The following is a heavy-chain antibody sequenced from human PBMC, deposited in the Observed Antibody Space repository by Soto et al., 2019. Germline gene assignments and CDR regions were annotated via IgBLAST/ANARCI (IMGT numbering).Heavy chain of an antibody. D-gene: IGHD3-10*01. Sequence: QVQLQQWGAGLLKPSETLSLTCAVYGGSFSGYYWSWIRQPPGKGLEWIGEINHSGSTNYNPSLKSRVTISVDTSKNQFSLKLSSVTAADTAVYNCARGDGSGSLDWGQGTLVTVSS. CDR1: GGSFSGYY. CDR2: INHSGST. CDR3: ARGDGSGSLD. V-gene: IGHV4-34*01. J-gene: IGHJ4*02.